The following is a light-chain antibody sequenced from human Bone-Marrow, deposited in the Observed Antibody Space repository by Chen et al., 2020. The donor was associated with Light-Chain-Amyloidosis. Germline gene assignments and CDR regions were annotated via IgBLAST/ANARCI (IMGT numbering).Light chain of an antibody. CDR2: DDS. CDR3: QVWDRSSDRPV. Sequence: YVLTPPSSVSVAPGQTATLACGGNNIGSTSVHWYQQPPGQAPLLVVYDDSDRPSGIPERLSGSNAGNTATLTISRVEAGDEADYYCQVWDRSSDRPVFGGGTKLTVL. CDR1: NIGSTS. J-gene: IGLJ3*02. V-gene: IGLV3-21*02.